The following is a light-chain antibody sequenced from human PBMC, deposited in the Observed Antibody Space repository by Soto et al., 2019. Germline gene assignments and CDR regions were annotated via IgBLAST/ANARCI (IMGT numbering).Light chain of an antibody. CDR1: ISDIGTYYY. CDR2: EVN. V-gene: IGLV2-8*01. J-gene: IGLJ2*01. Sequence: QSVLTQPPSASGSPGQSVTISCTGTISDIGTYYYVSWYQQHPGKAPKLIIYEVNERPSGVPDRFSGSKSGNTASLTVSGLQAEDEAHYYCSSYAGTKTLVFGGGTKLTVL. CDR3: SSYAGTKTLV.